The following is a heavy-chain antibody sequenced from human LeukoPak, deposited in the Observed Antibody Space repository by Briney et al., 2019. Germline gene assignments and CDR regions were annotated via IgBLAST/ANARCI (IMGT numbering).Heavy chain of an antibody. J-gene: IGHJ4*02. D-gene: IGHD3-22*01. CDR2: IKQDGSEK. V-gene: IGHV3-7*01. Sequence: GGSLRLSCAASGFTFSGYWMSWVRQAPGKGLEWVANIKQDGSEKYYVDSVKGRFTISRDNAKNSLYLQMNSLRAEDTAVYYCARDLYRIVVVPHYFDYWGQGTLVTVSS. CDR1: GFTFSGYW. CDR3: ARDLYRIVVVPHYFDY.